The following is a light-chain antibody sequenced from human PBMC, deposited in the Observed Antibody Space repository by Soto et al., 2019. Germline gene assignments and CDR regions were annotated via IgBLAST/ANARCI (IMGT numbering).Light chain of an antibody. CDR3: QHRHNWPSLT. J-gene: IGKJ4*01. V-gene: IGKV3-11*01. CDR1: QSLNIH. CDR2: DAS. Sequence: EIVLTQSPGTLSLSPGERATLSCRASQSLNIHLAWYQQQPGRAPRLLIYDASNRATGIPARFSGSGSGTGFTLTISSLEPEDFAVYYCQHRHNWPSLTFGGGTRVEI.